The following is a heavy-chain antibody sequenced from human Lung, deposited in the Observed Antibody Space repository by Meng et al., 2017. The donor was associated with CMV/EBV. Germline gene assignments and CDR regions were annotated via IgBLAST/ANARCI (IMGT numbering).Heavy chain of an antibody. Sequence: SETLSLXCAISGDSVSSNSAAWNWIRQSPSRGLEWLGRTYYRSKWYDDYAMAVKSRITINPDTSKNQFSLQLNSVTPEDTAVYYCARDYYDSGAYYYTEEYYHGLDVWGQGNXV. V-gene: IGHV6-1*01. D-gene: IGHD3-22*01. CDR2: TYYRSKWYD. CDR3: ARDYYDSGAYYYTEEYYHGLDV. CDR1: GDSVSSNSAA. J-gene: IGHJ6*01.